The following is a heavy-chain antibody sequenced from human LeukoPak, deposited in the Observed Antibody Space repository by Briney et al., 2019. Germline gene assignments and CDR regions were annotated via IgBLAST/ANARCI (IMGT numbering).Heavy chain of an antibody. CDR1: GLTVSTDY. CDR2: IYSDGTT. CDR3: AKDLMPHSSGSLFDY. D-gene: IGHD3-22*01. Sequence: GGSLRLSCATSGLTVSTDYMSWVRQAPEKGLEWVSVIYSDGTTYYADSVKGRFIISRDSSQNTLYLQMNGLRAEDTAIYYCAKDLMPHSSGSLFDYWGPGTLVTVSS. J-gene: IGHJ4*02. V-gene: IGHV3-53*01.